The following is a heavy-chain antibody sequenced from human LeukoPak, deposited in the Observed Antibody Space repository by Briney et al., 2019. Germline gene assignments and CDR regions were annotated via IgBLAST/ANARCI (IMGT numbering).Heavy chain of an antibody. V-gene: IGHV3-74*01. CDR2: INSDGSST. CDR1: GFTFSSYW. Sequence: GGSLRLSCAASGFTFSSYWMHWVRQAPGKGLVWVSRINSDGSSTSYADSVKGRFTISRDNAKNTLYLQMNSLRAEDTAVYYCAREGGYCTNGVCHNWFDPRGQGTLVTVSS. J-gene: IGHJ5*02. CDR3: AREGGYCTNGVCHNWFDP. D-gene: IGHD2-8*01.